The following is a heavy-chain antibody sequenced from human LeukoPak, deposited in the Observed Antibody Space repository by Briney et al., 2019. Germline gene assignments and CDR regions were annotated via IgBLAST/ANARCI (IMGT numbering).Heavy chain of an antibody. CDR3: ARDRSEHYSTDY. CDR2: INHSGGT. CDR1: GGSFSGYY. J-gene: IGHJ4*02. D-gene: IGHD3-10*01. Sequence: NASETLSLTCAVYGGSFSGYYWSWIRQPPGKGLEWIGEINHSGGTNYNPSLKSRVTISVDTSKNQFSLKLSSVTAADTAVYYCARDRSEHYSTDYWGQGTLVTVSS. V-gene: IGHV4-34*01.